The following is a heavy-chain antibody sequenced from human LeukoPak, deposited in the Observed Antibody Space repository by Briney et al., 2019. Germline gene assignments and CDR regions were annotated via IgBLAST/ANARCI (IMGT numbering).Heavy chain of an antibody. CDR2: IYSSGST. Sequence: PSETLSLTCIVSGTSISTYYWSWIRQSPGKGLEWIGYIYSSGSTNYNPSLKRRVTISIDTSKDQFSLKLSSVTAADTAVYYCARHGAPHYYNSNTWFDPWGQGTLVTVSS. D-gene: IGHD3-22*01. CDR1: GTSISTYY. J-gene: IGHJ5*02. CDR3: ARHGAPHYYNSNTWFDP. V-gene: IGHV4-4*09.